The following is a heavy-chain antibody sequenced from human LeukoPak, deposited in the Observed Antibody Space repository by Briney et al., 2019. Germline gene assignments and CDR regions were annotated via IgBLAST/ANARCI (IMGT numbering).Heavy chain of an antibody. CDR2: IHHDGIT. V-gene: IGHV4-38-2*02. CDR1: GYSISSGYF. D-gene: IGHD3-22*01. CDR3: ARVHYYDASDYPTSNWFDP. J-gene: IGHJ5*02. Sequence: PSETLSLTCSISGYSISSGYFWGWIRQPPGKGLEWIGNIHHDGITYYNPSLKSRVTISLDPSKNQFSLKLTSVAAADTALYHCARVHYYDASDYPTSNWFDPWGQGTLVTVSS.